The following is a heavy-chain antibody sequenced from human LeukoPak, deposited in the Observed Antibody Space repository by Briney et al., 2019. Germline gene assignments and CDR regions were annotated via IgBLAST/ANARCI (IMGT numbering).Heavy chain of an antibody. D-gene: IGHD2/OR15-2a*01. CDR2: INSDGSWT. J-gene: IGHJ4*02. CDR1: GNYW. CDR3: VSFYEAY. V-gene: IGHV3-74*01. Sequence: GGSLRLSCAASGNYWMHWVRQAPGKGPVWVSHINSDGSWTSYADSVKGQFTISKDNAKNTVYLQMNNLRAEDTAVYYCVSFYEAYWGRGTLVTVSS.